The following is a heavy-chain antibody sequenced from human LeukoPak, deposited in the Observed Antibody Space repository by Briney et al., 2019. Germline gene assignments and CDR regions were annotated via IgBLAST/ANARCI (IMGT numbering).Heavy chain of an antibody. CDR3: ARDFHYFSDY. Sequence: PGGSLRLSCAASGFTFSSYAMHWVRQAPGKGLDWVALILKDGSNAFYADSVKGRFTISRDNSGNTLFLQMNSLRAEDTGIYYCARDFHYFSDYCGQGTLVTVSS. V-gene: IGHV3-30-3*01. CDR1: GFTFSSYA. D-gene: IGHD3-16*01. J-gene: IGHJ4*02. CDR2: ILKDGSNA.